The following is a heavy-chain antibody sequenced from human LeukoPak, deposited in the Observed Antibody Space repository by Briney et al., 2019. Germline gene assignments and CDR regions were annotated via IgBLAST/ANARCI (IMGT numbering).Heavy chain of an antibody. V-gene: IGHV3-33*01. D-gene: IGHD3-22*01. Sequence: PGGSLRLSCAASGFTFSSYGMHWVRQAPGKGLEWVAVIWYDGSNKYYADSVKGRFTISRDNSKNTLYLQMNSLRAEDTAVYYCARDYDSSGPSDYWGQGTLVTVSS. CDR3: ARDYDSSGPSDY. J-gene: IGHJ4*02. CDR1: GFTFSSYG. CDR2: IWYDGSNK.